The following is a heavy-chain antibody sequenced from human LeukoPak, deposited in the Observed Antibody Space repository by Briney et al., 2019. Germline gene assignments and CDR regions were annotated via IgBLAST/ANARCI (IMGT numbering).Heavy chain of an antibody. CDR2: ISGSGGST. D-gene: IGHD3-22*01. CDR3: AKDQYYYDSSGYYFQGAY. CDR1: GFTFSIYA. Sequence: GGSLRLSCAASGFTFSIYAMSWVRQAPGKGLEWVSAISGSGGSTYYADSVKGRFTISRDNSKNTLYLQMNSLRAEDTAVYYCAKDQYYYDSSGYYFQGAYWGQGTLVTVSS. J-gene: IGHJ4*02. V-gene: IGHV3-23*01.